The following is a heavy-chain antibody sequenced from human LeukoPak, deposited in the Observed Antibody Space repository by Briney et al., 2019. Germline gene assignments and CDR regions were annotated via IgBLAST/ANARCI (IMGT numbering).Heavy chain of an antibody. D-gene: IGHD6-13*01. CDR1: GFTFDDYA. CDR3: ARHGSSWGLTSSYFAY. Sequence: GGSLRLSCAASGFTFDDYAMHWVRQAPGKGLEWVSLISWDGGSTYYADSVKGRFTISRDNSKNSLYLQMNSLRAEDTALYYCARHGSSWGLTSSYFAYWGQGTLVTVSS. J-gene: IGHJ4*02. V-gene: IGHV3-43D*03. CDR2: ISWDGGST.